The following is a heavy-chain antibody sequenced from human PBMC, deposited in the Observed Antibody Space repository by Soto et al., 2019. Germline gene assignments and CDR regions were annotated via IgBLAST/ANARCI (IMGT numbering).Heavy chain of an antibody. CDR3: AKALYGGHDY. Sequence: EVQLLESGGGLVQPGGSLRLSCAASGFTFSVYAMNWVRQAPGKGRECAEGISGSGSSTSYADSVKGRFTMSRDNSKNTLSLQMNSLRAEDTAVYYCAKALYGGHDYWGPGTLVTVSS. J-gene: IGHJ4*02. CDR2: ISGSGSST. D-gene: IGHD4-17*01. V-gene: IGHV3-23*01. CDR1: GFTFSVYA.